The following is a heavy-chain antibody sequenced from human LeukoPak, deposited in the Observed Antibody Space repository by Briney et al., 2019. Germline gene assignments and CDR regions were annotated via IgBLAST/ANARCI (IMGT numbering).Heavy chain of an antibody. D-gene: IGHD3-22*01. CDR3: ASRTYTYDSSGYYRRNYYFDY. J-gene: IGHJ4*02. CDR2: ISSSSSYI. Sequence: GGSLRLSCAASGFTFISYSMNWVRQAPGKGLEWVSSISSSSSYIYYADSVKGRFTISRDNAKNSLYLQMNSLRAEDTAVYYCASRTYTYDSSGYYRRNYYFDYWGQGTLVTVSS. V-gene: IGHV3-21*01. CDR1: GFTFISYS.